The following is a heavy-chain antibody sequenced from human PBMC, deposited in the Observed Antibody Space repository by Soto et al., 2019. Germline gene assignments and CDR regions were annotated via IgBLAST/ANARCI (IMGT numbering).Heavy chain of an antibody. V-gene: IGHV4-59*01. Sequence: SDTLSLTCNVHGCSISSYYWSWIRQPPGKGLEWIGYIYYSGSTNYNPSLKSLVTLSVDTSKNQFSLKLSSVTAADTAVYYCARDTVTTGFDYWGQGTLVTVS. J-gene: IGHJ4*02. CDR2: IYYSGST. CDR1: GCSISSYY. D-gene: IGHD4-17*01. CDR3: ARDTVTTGFDY.